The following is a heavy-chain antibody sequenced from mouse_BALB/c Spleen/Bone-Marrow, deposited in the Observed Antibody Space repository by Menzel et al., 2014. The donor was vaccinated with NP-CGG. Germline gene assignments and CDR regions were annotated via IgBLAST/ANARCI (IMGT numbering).Heavy chain of an antibody. CDR1: GYSFTGYN. CDR3: ARNHFGSNSLGY. D-gene: IGHD1-1*01. V-gene: IGHV1S135*01. J-gene: IGHJ3*01. Sequence: SGPELEKPGASVKISCKASGYSFTGYNMNWVKQSDGRSLEWIGNIDPYYGGTSYNQKFRGKATLTVDRSSSTAYMQLTSLTSEDSAVYYCARNHFGSNSLGYWGQGTLVTASA. CDR2: IDPYYGGT.